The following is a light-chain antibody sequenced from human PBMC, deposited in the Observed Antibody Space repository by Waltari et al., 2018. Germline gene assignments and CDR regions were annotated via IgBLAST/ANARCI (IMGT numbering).Light chain of an antibody. V-gene: IGKV2-28*01. CDR1: QSLLHSSGNTF. CDR2: LVS. CDR3: MQARQTPWT. J-gene: IGKJ1*01. Sequence: DIVMTQSPLSLSVTPGEPASISCRSSQSLLHSSGNTFLDWYLQKPGQSPQLLLYLVSNRASGVPDRFSGSGSGTDFTLKISRLEAEDVGVYFCMQARQTPWTFGQGTKVEIK.